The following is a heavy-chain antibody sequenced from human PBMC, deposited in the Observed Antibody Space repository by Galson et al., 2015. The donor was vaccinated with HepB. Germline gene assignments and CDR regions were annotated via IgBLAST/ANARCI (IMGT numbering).Heavy chain of an antibody. CDR3: ARVYYDFLCHYMDV. Sequence: SVKVSCKASGYTFTSYDINWVRQATGQGLEWMGWMNPNSGNTGYAQKFQGRVTMTRNTSISTAYMELSSLRSEDTAVYYCARVYYDFLCHYMDVWGKGTTVTVSS. J-gene: IGHJ6*03. CDR2: MNPNSGNT. CDR1: GYTFTSYD. D-gene: IGHD3-3*01. V-gene: IGHV1-8*01.